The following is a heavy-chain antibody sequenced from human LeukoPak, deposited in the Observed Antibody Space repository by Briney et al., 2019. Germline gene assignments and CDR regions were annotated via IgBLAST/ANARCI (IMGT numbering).Heavy chain of an antibody. V-gene: IGHV4-34*01. CDR2: INHSGST. CDR3: ARGGYYDSSGPFYY. Sequence: SETLSLTCAVYGGSFSGYYWSWIRQPPGKGLEWIGEINHSGSTNYNPSLKSRVTISVDASKNQFSLKLSSVTAADTAVYCCARGGYYDSSGPFYYWGQGTLVTVSS. CDR1: GGSFSGYY. D-gene: IGHD3-22*01. J-gene: IGHJ4*02.